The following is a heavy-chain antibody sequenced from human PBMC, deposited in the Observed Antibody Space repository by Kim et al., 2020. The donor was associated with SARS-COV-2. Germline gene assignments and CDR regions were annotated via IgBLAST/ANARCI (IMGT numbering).Heavy chain of an antibody. J-gene: IGHJ5*02. CDR1: GFTFSSYS. CDR2: VSSSSSYI. V-gene: IGHV3-21*01. CDR3: ARGSGDDWYRFDT. Sequence: GGSLRLSCAASGFTFSSYSMNWVRQAPGKGLEWVSSVSSSSSYIYYADSVKGRFTISRDNAKNSLYLQMNSLRAEDTAVYYCARGSGDDWYRFDTWGPGTLVTVSS. D-gene: IGHD3-9*01.